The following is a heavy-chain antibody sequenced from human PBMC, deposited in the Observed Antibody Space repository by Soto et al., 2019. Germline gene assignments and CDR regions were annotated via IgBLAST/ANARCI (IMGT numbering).Heavy chain of an antibody. CDR2: IRSKANNYAT. D-gene: IGHD3-3*01. CDR1: GCTFSDST. J-gene: IGHJ5*02. Sequence: EVQLVESGGGLVQPGGSLKLSCAASGCTFSDSTLHWVRQVSGKGLEWIGRIRSKANNYATTYSASVTGRFTISRDDSKNTAYLQMNSLKTEDTAVYYCTSPRLEWYWFDPWGQGTLVIVSS. V-gene: IGHV3-73*02. CDR3: TSPRLEWYWFDP.